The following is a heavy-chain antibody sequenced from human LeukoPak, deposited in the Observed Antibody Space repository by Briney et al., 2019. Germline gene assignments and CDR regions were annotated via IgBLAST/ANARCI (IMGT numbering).Heavy chain of an antibody. CDR3: ASGYYDILTGYYNPPDY. CDR1: GFTFSDYY. D-gene: IGHD3-9*01. V-gene: IGHV3-11*01. Sequence: GGSLRLSCAASGFTFSDYYMSWIRQAPGKGLEWVSYISRSGSTIYYADSVKGRFTISRDNAKNSLYLQMNSLRAEDTAVYYCASGYYDILTGYYNPPDYWGQGTLVTVSS. CDR2: ISRSGSTI. J-gene: IGHJ4*02.